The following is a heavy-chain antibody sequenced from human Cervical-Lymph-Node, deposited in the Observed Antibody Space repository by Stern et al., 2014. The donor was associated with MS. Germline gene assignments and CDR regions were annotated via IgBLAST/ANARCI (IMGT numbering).Heavy chain of an antibody. CDR2: IHHSGTP. CDR3: ARVYSGYDWFDY. J-gene: IGHJ4*02. V-gene: IGHV4-4*02. Sequence: QVQLQESGPGLMKPSGTLSLTCDVSGASISNTNWWGWVRQPPGMGLEWIGAIHHSGTPNFNPSLKSRVTMSVDKSKNQFSLELNSVTAADTAVYFCARVYSGYDWFDYWGQGTLVTVSS. D-gene: IGHD5-12*01. CDR1: GASISNTNW.